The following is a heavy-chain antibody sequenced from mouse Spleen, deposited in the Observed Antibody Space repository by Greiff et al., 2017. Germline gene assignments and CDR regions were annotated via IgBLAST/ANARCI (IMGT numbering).Heavy chain of an antibody. CDR3: ARPNYYGNYDWYFDV. D-gene: IGHD2-1*01. J-gene: IGHJ1*03. CDR2: ISSGGSYT. CDR1: GFTFSSYG. V-gene: IGHV5-6*02. Sequence: EVKLVQSGGDLVKPGGSLKLSCAASGFTFSSYGMSWVRQTPDKRLEWVGTISSGGSYTYYPDNVKGRFTISRDNAKNTLYLQMSSLKSEDTAMYYCARPNYYGNYDWYFDVWGTGTTVTVSS.